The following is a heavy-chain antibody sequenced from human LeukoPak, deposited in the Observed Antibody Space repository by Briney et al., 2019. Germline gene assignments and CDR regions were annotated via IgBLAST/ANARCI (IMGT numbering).Heavy chain of an antibody. D-gene: IGHD2-15*01. CDR2: ISASGSST. CDR3: AGGRRRCSGGSCYSGGSYYAPFDY. CDR1: GLAFSTYS. Sequence: GGSLRLSCAASGLAFSTYSMSWVRQAPGKGLYWVSGISASGSSTYYADSVKGRFTISRDNSKNTLYLQMNSLRAEDTAVYYCAGGRRRCSGGSCYSGGSYYAPFDYWGQGTLVTVSP. J-gene: IGHJ4*02. V-gene: IGHV3-23*01.